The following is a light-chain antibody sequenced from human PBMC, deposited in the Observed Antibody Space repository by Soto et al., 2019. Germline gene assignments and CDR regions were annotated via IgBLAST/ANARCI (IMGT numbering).Light chain of an antibody. V-gene: IGKV3-15*01. CDR3: QQYNNWPTIT. Sequence: EIVMTQSPATLSLSAGERVTLSCRASQSVSTTLAWYQQKPGQAPRLLIYGASTRATGIPARFSGSGSGTEFTLTISSLQSEDLAVYYCQQYNNWPTITFGQGTRLEIK. J-gene: IGKJ5*01. CDR1: QSVSTT. CDR2: GAS.